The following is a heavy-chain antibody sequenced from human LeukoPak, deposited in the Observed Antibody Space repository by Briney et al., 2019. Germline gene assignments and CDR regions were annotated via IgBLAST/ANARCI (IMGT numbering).Heavy chain of an antibody. CDR3: AKAIAATGRWWIFDY. Sequence: SETLSLTCTVPGGSISSYYWNWIRQPPGKGLEWIGYIHHNGNNNYNPSLKSRVTMSVDTSKNQFSLKLSSVNATDTAVYYCAKAIAATGRWWIFDYWGQGTLVTVSS. D-gene: IGHD6-13*01. CDR2: IHHNGNN. V-gene: IGHV4-59*01. J-gene: IGHJ4*02. CDR1: GGSISSYY.